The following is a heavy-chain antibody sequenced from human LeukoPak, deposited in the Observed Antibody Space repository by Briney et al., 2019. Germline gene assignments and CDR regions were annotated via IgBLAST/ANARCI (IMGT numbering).Heavy chain of an antibody. V-gene: IGHV1-69*04. Sequence: ASVKVSCKASGGTFSSYAINWVRQASGQGLEWMGRIIRGLGISNYAQKFQGRVRITADKSTSTTYMELSSLRSEDTAVYYCASARQRHCTNGVCPSLTDSWGQGTLVTVSS. J-gene: IGHJ4*02. CDR2: IIRGLGIS. CDR1: GGTFSSYA. D-gene: IGHD2-8*01. CDR3: ASARQRHCTNGVCPSLTDS.